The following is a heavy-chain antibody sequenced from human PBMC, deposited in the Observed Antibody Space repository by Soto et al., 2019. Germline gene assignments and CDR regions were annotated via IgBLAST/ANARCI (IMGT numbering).Heavy chain of an antibody. J-gene: IGHJ6*02. V-gene: IGHV4-34*01. CDR3: ARVPIENWNDVYYYYYYGMDV. CDR2: INHSGST. Sequence: TSETLSLTCAVYGGSFSGYYWSWIRQPPGKGLEWIGEINHSGSTNYNPSLKSRVTISVDTSKNQFSLKLSSVTAADTAVYYCARVPIENWNDVYYYYYYGMDVWGQGTTVTVSS. CDR1: GGSFSGYY. D-gene: IGHD1-1*01.